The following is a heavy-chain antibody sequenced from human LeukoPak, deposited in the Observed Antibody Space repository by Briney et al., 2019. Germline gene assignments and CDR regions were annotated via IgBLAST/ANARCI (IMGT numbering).Heavy chain of an antibody. CDR1: GGSISTSNHY. CDR3: ARGGAPGKSFDY. J-gene: IGHJ4*02. D-gene: IGHD1-26*01. CDR2: IHYSGST. Sequence: SETLSLTCIVSGGSISTSNHYWGWIRQPPGKGLEWIGAIHYSGSTYYNPSLKSRVTISVDTSKNQFSLQLSSIIAADTAVYYCARGGAPGKSFDYWGQGTLVTVSS. V-gene: IGHV4-39*01.